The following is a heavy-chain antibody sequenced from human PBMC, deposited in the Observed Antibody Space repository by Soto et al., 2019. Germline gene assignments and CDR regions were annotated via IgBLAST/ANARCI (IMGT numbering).Heavy chain of an antibody. J-gene: IGHJ4*02. CDR2: IYPGDSET. CDR3: ARLGFPGAIYFDS. CDR1: GYNFTTFW. Sequence: GESLKISCKGSGYNFTTFWIGWVRQMPGKGLEWMGIIYPGDSETKYSPDFEGQVPISADRSTNTAYLQWRSLRASDTAMYYCARLGFPGAIYFDSWGLGTLVTVSS. V-gene: IGHV5-51*01.